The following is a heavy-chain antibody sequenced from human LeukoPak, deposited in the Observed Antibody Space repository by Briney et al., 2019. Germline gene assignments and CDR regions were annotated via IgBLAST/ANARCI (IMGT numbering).Heavy chain of an antibody. CDR3: ARQGTFWEVPSNWFDP. Sequence: SETLSLTCTVSGGSMISSVYYWDWIRQPPGKGLEWIGSVYYSGSTYYNPSLRSRVTISVDTSKNQFYLQLKSARAADTALYFCARQGTFWEVPSNWFDPWGQGILVTVSS. D-gene: IGHD3-16*01. V-gene: IGHV4-39*07. J-gene: IGHJ5*02. CDR1: GGSMISSVYY. CDR2: VYYSGST.